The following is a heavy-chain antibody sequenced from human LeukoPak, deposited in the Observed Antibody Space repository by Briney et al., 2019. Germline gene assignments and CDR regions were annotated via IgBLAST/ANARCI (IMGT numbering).Heavy chain of an antibody. V-gene: IGHV3-21*01. Sequence: GGSLRLSCAASGFTFNNYSMNWVRQAPGKGLECVSSISSSSTYIYYADSVKGRFTISRDNAKNSLYLQMNSLRAEDTAVYYCAREITSIAALTPLDYWGQGTLVTVSS. CDR1: GFTFNNYS. D-gene: IGHD6-6*01. J-gene: IGHJ4*02. CDR3: AREITSIAALTPLDY. CDR2: ISSSSTYI.